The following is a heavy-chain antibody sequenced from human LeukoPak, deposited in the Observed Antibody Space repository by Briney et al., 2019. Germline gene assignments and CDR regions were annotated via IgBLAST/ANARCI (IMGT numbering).Heavy chain of an antibody. CDR2: ISAYNGNT. CDR3: AREDSDYGDYIRLDY. V-gene: IGHV1-18*04. Sequence: GASVKVSCKASGYTFISYGITWVRQAPGQGLEWMGWISAYNGNTNYAQKLQGRVTMTTDTSTSTAYMELRSLRSDDTAIYYCAREDSDYGDYIRLDYWGQGTLVTVSS. CDR1: GYTFISYG. J-gene: IGHJ4*02. D-gene: IGHD4-17*01.